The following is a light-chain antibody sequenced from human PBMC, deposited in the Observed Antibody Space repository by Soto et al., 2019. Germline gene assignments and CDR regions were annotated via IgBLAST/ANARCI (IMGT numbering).Light chain of an antibody. Sequence: EIVLTQSPGTLSLSPGERATLSCRASQRVSSSYLAWYQQKPGLAPRLLIYGASSRATGVPDRFSGSGSATEFTLTISSLEPEDFSVYYCQQYGSSPLVTFGQGTRLEIK. CDR3: QQYGSSPLVT. CDR1: QRVSSSY. CDR2: GAS. J-gene: IGKJ5*01. V-gene: IGKV3-20*01.